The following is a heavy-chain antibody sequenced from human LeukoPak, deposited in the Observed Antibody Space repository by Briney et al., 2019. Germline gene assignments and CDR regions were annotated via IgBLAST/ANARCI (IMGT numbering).Heavy chain of an antibody. CDR2: INPSGGST. Sequence: ASVKVSCKASGYTFTSYYMHWVRQAPGQGLEWMGIINPSGGSTSYAQKFQGRVTMTRDTSTSTVYMELSSLRSEDTAVYYCARVGYCSSTSRYGGGHYMDVWGKGTTATVSS. D-gene: IGHD2-2*01. J-gene: IGHJ6*03. CDR1: GYTFTSYY. V-gene: IGHV1-46*01. CDR3: ARVGYCSSTSRYGGGHYMDV.